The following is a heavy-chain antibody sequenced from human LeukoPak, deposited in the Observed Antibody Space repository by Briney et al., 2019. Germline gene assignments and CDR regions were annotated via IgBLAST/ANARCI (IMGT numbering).Heavy chain of an antibody. CDR1: GFSLSTSGVG. J-gene: IGHJ4*02. CDR2: IYWDDDK. CDR3: AHSGAYYYDSSGFDY. D-gene: IGHD3-22*01. V-gene: IGHV2-5*02. Sequence: ESGPTLVKPTQTLTLTCTFSGFSLSTSGVGVGWIRQPPGKALEWLALIYWDDDKRYSPSLKSRPTITKATSKNQVVLTMTNMDPVDTATYYCAHSGAYYYDSSGFDYWGQGTLVTVSS.